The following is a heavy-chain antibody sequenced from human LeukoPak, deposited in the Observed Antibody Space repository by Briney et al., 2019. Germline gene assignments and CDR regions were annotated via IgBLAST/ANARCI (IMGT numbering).Heavy chain of an antibody. CDR1: GGTFSSYA. CDR3: ARDYGDFRFDY. J-gene: IGHJ4*02. V-gene: IGHV1-69*05. D-gene: IGHD4-17*01. CDR2: IIPTFGTA. Sequence: ASVKVSCKASGGTFSSYAISWVRQAPGQGLEWMGRIIPTFGTANYAQKFQGRVTITTDESTSTAYMELSSLRSEDTAVYYCARDYGDFRFDYWGQGTLVTVSS.